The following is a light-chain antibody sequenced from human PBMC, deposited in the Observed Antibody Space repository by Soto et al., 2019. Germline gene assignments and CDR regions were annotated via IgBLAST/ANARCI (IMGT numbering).Light chain of an antibody. V-gene: IGLV2-8*01. CDR1: SSDVGGYNY. J-gene: IGLJ1*01. Sequence: QSVLTQAPSASWSPGQSVTISCTGTSSDVGGYNYVSWYQQHPGKAPKLMIYEVSKRPSGVPDRFSGSKSGNTAALTVSGLQAEDEADYYCTSYVGTNSYVFGTGTKVTVL. CDR3: TSYVGTNSYV. CDR2: EVS.